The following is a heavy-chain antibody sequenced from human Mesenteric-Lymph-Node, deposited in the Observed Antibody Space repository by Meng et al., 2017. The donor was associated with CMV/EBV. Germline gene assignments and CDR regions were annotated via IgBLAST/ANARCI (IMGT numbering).Heavy chain of an antibody. V-gene: IGHV4-39*01. J-gene: IGHJ4*02. D-gene: IGHD3-22*01. CDR3: ARRGNYDSDYSEY. CDR2: VHHSGTT. Sequence: QVQVQASGPGLGKPVETLSLSCIGAGGYISNSTYYWTWIRQPPGKGLEWIGSVHHSGTTYYNPSLKGRLTISVDTSANLFSLRLTTVTAADTATYYCARRGNYDSDYSEYWGQGTLVTVSS. CDR1: GGYISNSTYY.